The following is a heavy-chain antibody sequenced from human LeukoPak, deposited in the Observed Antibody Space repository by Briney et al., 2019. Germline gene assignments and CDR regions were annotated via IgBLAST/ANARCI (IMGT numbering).Heavy chain of an antibody. J-gene: IGHJ4*02. V-gene: IGHV4-61*02. CDR1: GGSFNIGSYY. CDR3: ARAMRVDIFFDY. D-gene: IGHD5-12*01. Sequence: PSETLSLTCTVSGGSFNIGSYYWSWIRQPAGKGLEWVGRIYTSGSTNHNPSLKSRVTISVDTSKNQFSLQLSSVTAADTAVYYCARAMRVDIFFDYWGQGILVTASS. CDR2: IYTSGST.